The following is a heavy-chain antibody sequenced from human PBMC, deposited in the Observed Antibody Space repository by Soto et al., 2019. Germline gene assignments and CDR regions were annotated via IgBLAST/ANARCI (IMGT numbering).Heavy chain of an antibody. Sequence: EVQLVESGGDLVQPGGSLRLSCAAAFTFGSDWMSWVRQAPGKGLEWVTNIKQDGSEKHYVDSVKGRFTISRDNAKNSLYLQMNSRRAEDTAVYYCARVERCGGGNCNNRHFDLWGRGTLVTVSS. CDR3: ARVERCGGGNCNNRHFDL. V-gene: IGHV3-7*01. D-gene: IGHD2-21*02. J-gene: IGHJ2*01. CDR2: IKQDGSEK. CDR1: FTFGSDW.